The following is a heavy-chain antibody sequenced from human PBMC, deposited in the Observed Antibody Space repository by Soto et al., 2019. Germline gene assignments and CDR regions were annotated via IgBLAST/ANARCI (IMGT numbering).Heavy chain of an antibody. CDR3: AAVMGSDYDYVWGSLSFDH. Sequence: VQLLQSGGGLVQPGGSLRLSCEASGFIFATTAMGWVRQAPGKGLEWVSTISGSGVRTYYAHSVKRRFTISRGNSKNTLFLQMNSLRADDTAVYFGAAVMGSDYDYVWGSLSFDHWGQGALVTVST. CDR1: GFIFATTA. V-gene: IGHV3-23*01. J-gene: IGHJ4*02. CDR2: ISGSGVRT. D-gene: IGHD3-16*01.